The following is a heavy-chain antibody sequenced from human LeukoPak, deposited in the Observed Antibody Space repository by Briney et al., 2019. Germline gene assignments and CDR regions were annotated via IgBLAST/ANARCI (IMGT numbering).Heavy chain of an antibody. J-gene: IGHJ4*02. V-gene: IGHV3-30*02. CDR1: GFTFSSYG. Sequence: GGSLRLSCAASGFTFSSYGMHWVRQAPGKGLEWVAFIRYDGSNKYYAGSVKGRFTISRDNSKNTLYLQMNSLRAEDTAVYYCAKDPPRYSSGYGVDYWGQGTLVTVSS. D-gene: IGHD6-19*01. CDR2: IRYDGSNK. CDR3: AKDPPRYSSGYGVDY.